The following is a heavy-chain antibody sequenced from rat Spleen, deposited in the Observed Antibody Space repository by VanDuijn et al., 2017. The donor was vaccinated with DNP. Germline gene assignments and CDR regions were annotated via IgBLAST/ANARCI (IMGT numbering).Heavy chain of an antibody. V-gene: IGHV3-1*01. Sequence: EVRLQDSGPGLVKPSQSLSLTCSVTGYSITNNYWAWIRKFPGNKMEWLGHITYSGATTYNPSLKSRISITRDTSKNQFFLHLNSVTTEDTATYYCARWGDYFDYWGQGVMVTVSS. CDR2: ITYSGAT. CDR3: ARWGDYFDY. CDR1: GYSITNNY. J-gene: IGHJ2*01.